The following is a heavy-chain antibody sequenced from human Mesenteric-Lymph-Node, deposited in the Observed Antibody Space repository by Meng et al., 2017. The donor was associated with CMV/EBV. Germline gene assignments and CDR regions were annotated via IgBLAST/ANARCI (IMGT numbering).Heavy chain of an antibody. CDR3: ARDFRGYGMDV. D-gene: IGHD3-16*01. CDR1: GFPSSRHW. V-gene: IGHV3-7*01. CDR2: IKQDGSVM. J-gene: IGHJ6*02. Sequence: GESLKISCAASGFPSSRHWMSWVRQAPGQGPEWVANIKQDGSVMYFADSVKGRFTTARDNVKKSLSLQMRSLRAEDTAVYYCARDFRGYGMDVWGQGTTVTVSS.